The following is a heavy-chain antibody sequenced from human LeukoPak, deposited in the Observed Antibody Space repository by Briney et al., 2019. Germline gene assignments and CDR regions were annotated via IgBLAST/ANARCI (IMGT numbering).Heavy chain of an antibody. CDR3: ARSPGSFWNFDY. CDR1: GFTFYTYS. V-gene: IGHV3-21*06. Sequence: GGSLRLSCAASGFTFYTYSMSWVRQAPGKGLEWVSSISSSSSYIYYADPVKGRFTISRDNAKNSLYLQMNSLRAEDTAVYYCARSPGSFWNFDYWGQGTLVTVSS. J-gene: IGHJ4*02. D-gene: IGHD1-26*01. CDR2: ISSSSSYI.